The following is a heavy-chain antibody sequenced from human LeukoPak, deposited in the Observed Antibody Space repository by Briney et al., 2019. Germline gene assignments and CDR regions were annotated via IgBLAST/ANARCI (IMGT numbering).Heavy chain of an antibody. Sequence: PGGSLRLSCVASGFTVSSNYMSWVRQAPGKGLEWVSVIYSAGNTYYADSVKGRFTISRHNSENTLYLHMNSLRAEDTAVYFCARGGTPGYSSGRIDYWGQGTLVTVSS. D-gene: IGHD6-19*01. V-gene: IGHV3-53*04. CDR2: IYSAGNT. J-gene: IGHJ4*02. CDR1: GFTVSSNY. CDR3: ARGGTPGYSSGRIDY.